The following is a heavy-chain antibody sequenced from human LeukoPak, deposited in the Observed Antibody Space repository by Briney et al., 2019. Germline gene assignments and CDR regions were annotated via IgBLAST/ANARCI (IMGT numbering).Heavy chain of an antibody. CDR1: GYTFSSYH. J-gene: IGHJ4*02. Sequence: GASVKVSCKASGYTFSSYHIHWVRQAPGQGLEWMGWINPNSGGTNYAQKFQGRVTMTRDTSISTAYMELSRLRSDDTAVYYCARESGIVGAPTDYWGQGTLVTVSS. CDR2: INPNSGGT. CDR3: ARESGIVGAPTDY. D-gene: IGHD1-26*01. V-gene: IGHV1-2*02.